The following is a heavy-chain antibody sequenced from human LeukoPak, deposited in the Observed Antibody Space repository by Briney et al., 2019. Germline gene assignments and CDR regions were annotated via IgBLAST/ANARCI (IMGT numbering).Heavy chain of an antibody. J-gene: IGHJ4*02. Sequence: GRSPRLSCSASGFTFITSWMNWVRQAPGKGLEWVASITPNGSEKYYVDSVRGRFTISRDDDKNSVYLQMNSLRAEDTAVYYCARDRAYKAFDYWGQGNLVSVSS. V-gene: IGHV3-7*01. CDR2: ITPNGSEK. CDR1: GFTFITSW. CDR3: ARDRAYKAFDY. D-gene: IGHD5-24*01.